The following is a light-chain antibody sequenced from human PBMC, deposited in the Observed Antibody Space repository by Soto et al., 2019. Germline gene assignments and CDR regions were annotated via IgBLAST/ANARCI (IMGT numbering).Light chain of an antibody. V-gene: IGKV3-20*01. CDR1: QSVSSSY. CDR3: QQYGSSPKYT. CDR2: GAS. Sequence: EIVLTQSPGTLSLSPGERATLSCRASQSVSSSYLAWYQQKPGQAPRLLIYGASSSATGIPDRFSRSGSGTDFTLTISRLEPDDFAVYYCQQYGSSPKYTFGQGTKLEIK. J-gene: IGKJ2*01.